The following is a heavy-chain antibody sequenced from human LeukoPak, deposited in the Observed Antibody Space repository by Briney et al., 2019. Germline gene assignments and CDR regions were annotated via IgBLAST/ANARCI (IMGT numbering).Heavy chain of an antibody. CDR1: GFTFSSYA. CDR2: ISGSGGST. J-gene: IGHJ4*02. CDR3: AKEPYYDILTGSLDY. D-gene: IGHD3-9*01. Sequence: GESLRLSCAASGFTFSSYAMSWVRQAPGKGLEWVLAISGSGGSTYYADSVKGRFTISRDNSKNTLYLQMNSLRAEDTAVYYCAKEPYYDILTGSLDYWGQGTLVTVSS. V-gene: IGHV3-23*01.